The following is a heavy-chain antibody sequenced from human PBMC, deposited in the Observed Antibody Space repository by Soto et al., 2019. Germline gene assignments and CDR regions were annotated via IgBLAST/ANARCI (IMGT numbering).Heavy chain of an antibody. D-gene: IGHD1-20*01. J-gene: IGHJ6*03. CDR1: GYTFTSYG. CDR2: ISAYNGNT. CDR3: ARVPPHITGTYYYYYYMDV. Sequence: ASVKVSCKASGYTFTSYGISWVRQAPGQGLEWMGWISAYNGNTNYAQKLQGRVTMTTDTSTSTAYMELRSLRSDDTAVYSCARVPPHITGTYYYYYYMDVWGKGTTVTVSS. V-gene: IGHV1-18*01.